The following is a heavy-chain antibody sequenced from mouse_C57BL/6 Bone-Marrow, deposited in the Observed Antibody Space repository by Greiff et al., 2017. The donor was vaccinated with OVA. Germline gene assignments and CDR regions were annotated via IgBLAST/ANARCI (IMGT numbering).Heavy chain of an antibody. V-gene: IGHV5-6*01. Sequence: EVQLVESGGDLVKPGGSLKLSCAASGFTFSSYGMSWVRQTPDKRLEWVATISSGGSYTYYPDSVKGRFTISRDNAKNTLYLQMSSLKSEDTAMYYCARLLMVRGYFDVWGTGTTVTVSS. D-gene: IGHD2-2*01. CDR1: GFTFSSYG. CDR3: ARLLMVRGYFDV. CDR2: ISSGGSYT. J-gene: IGHJ1*03.